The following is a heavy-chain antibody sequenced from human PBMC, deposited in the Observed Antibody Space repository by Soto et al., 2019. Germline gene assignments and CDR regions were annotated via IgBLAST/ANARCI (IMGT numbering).Heavy chain of an antibody. CDR3: ARTVRGVIPYYYYYGMDV. CDR1: GGSFSGYY. Sequence: PSETLSLTCAVYGGSFSGYYWSWIRQPPGKGLEWIGEINHSGSTNYNPSLKSRVTISVDTSKNQFSLKLSSVTAADTAVYYCARTVRGVIPYYYYYGMDVWGQGTTVT. CDR2: INHSGST. D-gene: IGHD3-10*01. J-gene: IGHJ6*02. V-gene: IGHV4-34*01.